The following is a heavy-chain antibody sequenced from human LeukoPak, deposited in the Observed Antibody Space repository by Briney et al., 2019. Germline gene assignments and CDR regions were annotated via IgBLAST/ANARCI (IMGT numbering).Heavy chain of an antibody. J-gene: IGHJ6*03. Sequence: GGSLRLACAASGFSFSSYWMSWVRQAPGKGLEWVSYISSSGSTIYYADSVKGRFTISRDNAKNSLYLQMNSLRAEDTAVYYRAELAITMIGGVWGKGTTVTISS. D-gene: IGHD3-10*02. CDR1: GFSFSSYW. V-gene: IGHV3-48*04. CDR2: ISSSGSTI. CDR3: AELAITMIGGV.